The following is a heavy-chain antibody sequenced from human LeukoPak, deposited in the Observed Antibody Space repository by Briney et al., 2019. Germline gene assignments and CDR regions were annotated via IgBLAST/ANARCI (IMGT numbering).Heavy chain of an antibody. CDR1: GFTFSDHY. CDR2: TRNKASSYTT. CDR3: ARAEDPYRHWDD. D-gene: IGHD1-14*01. Sequence: GGSLRLSCAVSGFTFSDHYMDWVRQAPGKGLGWVGRTRNKASSYTTEYAASVKGRFTISRDDSKNSLYLQMNSLKTEDTAVYYCARAEDPYRHWDDWGQGTLVTVSS. V-gene: IGHV3-72*01. J-gene: IGHJ4*02.